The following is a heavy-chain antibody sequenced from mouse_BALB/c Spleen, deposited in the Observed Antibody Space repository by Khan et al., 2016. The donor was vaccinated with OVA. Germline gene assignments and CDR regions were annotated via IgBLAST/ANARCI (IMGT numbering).Heavy chain of an antibody. D-gene: IGHD1-1*01. CDR2: ISYSGVT. CDR1: GYSITSGYA. V-gene: IGHV3-2*02. Sequence: EVQLQESGPGLVKPSQSLSLTCTVTGYSITSGYAWNWIRQFPGNKLEWMGYISYSGVTSYTPSLKSRISITRDTSKNQFFLQLNSVTTEDTATFNCARGNYYGYYFDYWGQATTLPVSS. J-gene: IGHJ2*01. CDR3: ARGNYYGYYFDY.